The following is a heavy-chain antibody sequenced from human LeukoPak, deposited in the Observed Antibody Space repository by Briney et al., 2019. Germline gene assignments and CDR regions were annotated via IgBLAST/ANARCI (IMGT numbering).Heavy chain of an antibody. CDR3: ATLRLGELSQSDDFDY. CDR1: GYTFTSYY. CDR2: INPSGGST. J-gene: IGHJ4*02. D-gene: IGHD3-16*02. Sequence: ASVKVSCKASGYTFTSYYMHWVRQAPGQGLEWMGIINPSGGSTSYAQKFQGRVTMTRDMSTSTVYMELSSLRSEDTAVYYCATLRLGELSQSDDFDYWGQGTLVTVSS. V-gene: IGHV1-46*01.